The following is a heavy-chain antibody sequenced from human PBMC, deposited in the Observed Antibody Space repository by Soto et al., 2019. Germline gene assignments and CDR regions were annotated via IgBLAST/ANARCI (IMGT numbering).Heavy chain of an antibody. Sequence: QVQLVQSGAEVKKPGASVKVSCKASGYTFTGYYMHWVRQAPGQGLEWMGWINPNSGGTNYAQKFQGWVPMTRDTSISTAYMELSRLRSDDTAVYYCARDTGSYGDYGAFDIWGQGTMVTVSS. CDR2: INPNSGGT. J-gene: IGHJ3*02. V-gene: IGHV1-2*04. CDR1: GYTFTGYY. D-gene: IGHD4-17*01. CDR3: ARDTGSYGDYGAFDI.